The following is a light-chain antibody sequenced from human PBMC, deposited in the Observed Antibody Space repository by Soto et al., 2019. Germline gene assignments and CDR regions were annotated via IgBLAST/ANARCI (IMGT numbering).Light chain of an antibody. CDR3: QQSYSTSWT. V-gene: IGKV1-39*01. CDR2: AAS. CDR1: QSISSY. Sequence: DIQMTQSPSSLSASVGDRVTITCRASQSISSYLNWYQQKPGKAPKLLIYAASSLQSGVPSRFSGGRSGTDFTLTISSXQPEDFATYYCQQSYSTSWTFGQGTKVDIK. J-gene: IGKJ1*01.